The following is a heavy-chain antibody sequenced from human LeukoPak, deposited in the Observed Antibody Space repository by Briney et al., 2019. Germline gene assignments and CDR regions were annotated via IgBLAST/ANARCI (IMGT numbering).Heavy chain of an antibody. D-gene: IGHD2-21*01. CDR1: GFTFSSYA. J-gene: IGHJ4*02. CDR2: ISSNGGST. Sequence: GGSLRLSCAAPGFTFSSYAMHWVRQAPGKGLEYVSAISSNGGSTYYANSVKGRFTISRDNSKNTLYLQMGSLRAEDMAVYYCAREEEGGDFDYWGQGTLVTVSS. CDR3: AREEEGGDFDY. V-gene: IGHV3-64*01.